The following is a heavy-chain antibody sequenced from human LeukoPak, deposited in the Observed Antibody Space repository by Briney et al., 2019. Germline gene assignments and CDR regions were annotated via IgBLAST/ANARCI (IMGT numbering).Heavy chain of an antibody. D-gene: IGHD1-1*01. J-gene: IGHJ5*02. CDR3: ARGTGTEKSFWFDP. CDR2: IYYSGIA. V-gene: IGHV4-61*01. CDR1: GGSVSNGSYY. Sequence: SETLSLTCTVSGGSVSNGSYYWSWIRQPPGKGLEWIGYIYYSGIANYNPSLKSRVTISVDTSKNQFSLKLSSVTAADTAVYYFARGTGTEKSFWFDPWGQGTLVTVSS.